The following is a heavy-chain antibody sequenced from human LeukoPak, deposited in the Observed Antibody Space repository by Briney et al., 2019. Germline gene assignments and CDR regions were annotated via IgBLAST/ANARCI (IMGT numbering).Heavy chain of an antibody. J-gene: IGHJ6*02. Sequence: GGSLRVSCAASGFTVSSNYMSWVRQAPGKGLEWVSVIYSGGSTYYADSVKGRFTISRHNSKNTLYLQMNSLRAEDTAVYYCALLRYFDWSYGMDVWGQGTTVTVSS. D-gene: IGHD3-9*01. CDR1: GFTVSSNY. V-gene: IGHV3-53*04. CDR3: ALLRYFDWSYGMDV. CDR2: IYSGGST.